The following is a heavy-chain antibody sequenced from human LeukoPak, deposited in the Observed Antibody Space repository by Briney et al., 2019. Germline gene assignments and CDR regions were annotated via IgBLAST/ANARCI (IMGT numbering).Heavy chain of an antibody. Sequence: GGSLRLSCAASGFTFDDYAMNWVRQAPGKGLEWVSSISSSSSYIYYADSVKGRFTISRDNAKNSLYLPMNSLRAEDTAVYYCARGPPYYYYYYVDVWGKGTTVIISS. J-gene: IGHJ6*03. CDR2: ISSSSSYI. V-gene: IGHV3-21*01. CDR1: GFTFDDYA. CDR3: ARGPPYYYYYYVDV.